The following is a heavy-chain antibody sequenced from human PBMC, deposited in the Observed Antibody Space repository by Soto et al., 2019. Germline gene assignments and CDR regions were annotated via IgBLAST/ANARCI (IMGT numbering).Heavy chain of an antibody. Sequence: SETLSLTCTVSDDSISSYYWSWIRQVPGKGLEWIGYTHYTGSTNYNPSLKSRVTMSVDTSKNQFSLRLTSVTAADTAVYYCARDQAGTIFGLPPNYYYMDVWGKGTTVTVSS. D-gene: IGHD3-3*01. CDR3: ARDQAGTIFGLPPNYYYMDV. J-gene: IGHJ6*03. V-gene: IGHV4-59*01. CDR2: THYTGST. CDR1: DDSISSYY.